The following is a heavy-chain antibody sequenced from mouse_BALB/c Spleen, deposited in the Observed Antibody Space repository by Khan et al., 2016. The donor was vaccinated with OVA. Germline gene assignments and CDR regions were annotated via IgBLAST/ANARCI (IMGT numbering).Heavy chain of an antibody. J-gene: IGHJ4*01. V-gene: IGHV5-17*02. D-gene: IGHD2-4*01. CDR1: GFTFSSFG. Sequence: EVELVESGGGLVQPGGSRKLSCAASGFTFSSFGMHWVRQAPEKGLEWVAYISSGSSNIYYAETVKGRFNITRDNPKNTLFLQMTSLRSEDTAMYYCARFGITTRSSLTYWGQGTSVTVSS. CDR2: ISSGSSNI. CDR3: ARFGITTRSSLTY.